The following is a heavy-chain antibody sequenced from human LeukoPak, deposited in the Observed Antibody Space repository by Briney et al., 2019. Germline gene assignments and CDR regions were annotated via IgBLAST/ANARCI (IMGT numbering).Heavy chain of an antibody. D-gene: IGHD5-24*01. CDR2: IYYSGST. J-gene: IGHJ4*02. V-gene: IGHV4-59*01. CDR3: ARVVGDGYNYFLDY. CDR1: GGSISIYY. Sequence: PSETLSLTCTVSGGSISIYYCSWIRQPPGKGLEWIGYIYYSGSTNYNPSLKSRVTISVDTSKNQFSLKLSSVTAADTAVYYCARVVGDGYNYFLDYWGQGTLVTVSS.